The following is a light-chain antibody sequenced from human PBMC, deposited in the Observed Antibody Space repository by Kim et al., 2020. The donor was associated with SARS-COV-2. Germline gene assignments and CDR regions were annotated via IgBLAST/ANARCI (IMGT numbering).Light chain of an antibody. CDR1: QTIGRY. J-gene: IGKJ5*01. CDR2: DAT. CDR3: HQRSN. V-gene: IGKV3-11*01. Sequence: VTLTLTTGGRSSLSSKASQTIGRYLGWYQHKPGEIPRLLIYDATNRATGIPARFSGSGSGTDFTLTISSLEPEDFAVYYCHQRSNFGQGTRLEIK.